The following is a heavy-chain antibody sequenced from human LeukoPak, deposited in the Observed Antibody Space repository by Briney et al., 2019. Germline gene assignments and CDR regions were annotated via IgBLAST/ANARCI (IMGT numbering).Heavy chain of an antibody. D-gene: IGHD3-22*01. V-gene: IGHV4-30-2*01. CDR2: IYHSGST. CDR3: AGGGLKRSGYGSKEFDY. CDR1: GGSISSVGYS. J-gene: IGHJ4*02. Sequence: SETLSLTCAVSGGSISSVGYSWSWTRHPPGKGLEWIGYIYHSGSTYYNPSLKSRVTISVARSKNQFSLMLSPVSAAEPAVYYCAGGGLKRSGYGSKEFDYWGQGTLVTVSS.